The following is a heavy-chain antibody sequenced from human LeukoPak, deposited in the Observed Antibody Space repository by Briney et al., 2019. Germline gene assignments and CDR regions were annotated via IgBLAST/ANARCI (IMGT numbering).Heavy chain of an antibody. V-gene: IGHV4-38-2*02. CDR3: ARAIHVPRIREPYFDT. D-gene: IGHD2-21*01. Sequence: TSETVSLPCIVSGYSISSGYYWGWIRQPPGEGLEWSGSSYHSGSTNYNPSLKGRVTISVDTSKTHFSLKLSSVTAADTAVYYCARAIHVPRIREPYFDTWGEGTLVTVSS. CDR1: GYSISSGYY. J-gene: IGHJ3*02. CDR2: SYHSGST.